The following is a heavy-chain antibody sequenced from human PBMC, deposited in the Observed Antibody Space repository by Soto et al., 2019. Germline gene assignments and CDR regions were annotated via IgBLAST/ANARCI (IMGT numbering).Heavy chain of an antibody. CDR1: GFSLSTSGVG. CDR3: AHRQDRYCSGGSCPLFDY. Sequence: SGPTLVNPTQTLTLTCNFSGFSLSTSGVGVGWIRQPPGKALEWLALIYWDDDKRYRSSLKSRLTITKDTSKNQVVLTMTNMDPVDTATYYCAHRQDRYCSGGSCPLFDYWGQGILVTVSS. D-gene: IGHD2-15*01. J-gene: IGHJ4*02. V-gene: IGHV2-5*02. CDR2: IYWDDDK.